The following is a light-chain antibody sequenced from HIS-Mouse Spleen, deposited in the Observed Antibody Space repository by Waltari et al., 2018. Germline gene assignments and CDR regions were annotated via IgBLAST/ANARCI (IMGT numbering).Light chain of an antibody. CDR2: EVS. CDR3: SSYTSSSTF. J-gene: IGLJ1*01. CDR1: SSDVGGYNY. V-gene: IGLV2-14*01. Sequence: QSALTQPASVSGSPGQSITISCTGTSSDVGGYNYVSCDQQHPGKAPKLMIYEVSSRPSGVSNRFSGSKSGNTAYLTISGLQAEDEADYYCSSYTSSSTFFGTGTKVTVL.